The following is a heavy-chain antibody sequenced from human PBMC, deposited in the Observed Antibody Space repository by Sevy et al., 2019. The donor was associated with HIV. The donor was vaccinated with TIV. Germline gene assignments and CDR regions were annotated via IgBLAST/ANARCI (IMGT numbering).Heavy chain of an antibody. V-gene: IGHV4-34*01. D-gene: IGHD2-2*01. CDR1: GGSFSGYY. CDR3: TRHCSSTTCSHAFDI. Sequence: SETLSLTCAVYGGSFSGYYWSWIRQPPGKGLEWIGGINHSGSTNYNPSLKSRVTISVDTSKNQFSLKLSSVTAADTAVYYCTRHCSSTTCSHAFDIWGQGTMVTVSS. CDR2: INHSGST. J-gene: IGHJ3*02.